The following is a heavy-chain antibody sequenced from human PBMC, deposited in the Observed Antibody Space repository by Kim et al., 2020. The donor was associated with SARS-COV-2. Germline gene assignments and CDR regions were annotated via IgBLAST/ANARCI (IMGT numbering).Heavy chain of an antibody. CDR1: GGTFSSYA. Sequence: SVKVSCKASGGTFSSYAISWVRQAPGQGLEWMGGIIPIFGTANYAQKFQGRVTITADESTSTAYMELSSLRSEDTAVYYCASRTTVVTERFYYYYGMDVWGQGTTVTVSS. J-gene: IGHJ6*02. CDR3: ASRTTVVTERFYYYYGMDV. V-gene: IGHV1-69*13. CDR2: IIPIFGTA. D-gene: IGHD4-17*01.